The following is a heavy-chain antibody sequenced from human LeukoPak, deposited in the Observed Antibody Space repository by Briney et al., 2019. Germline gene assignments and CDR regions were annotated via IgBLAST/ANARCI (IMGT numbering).Heavy chain of an antibody. CDR1: GYTFTGYY. CDR3: ARDGPTYYDILTGHGAFDI. J-gene: IGHJ3*02. CDR2: INPNSGGT. Sequence: ASVKVSCKASGYTFTGYYMHWVRQAPGQGLEWMGWINPNSGGTNYAQKFQGRVTMTRDTPISTAYMELSRLRSDDTAVYYCARDGPTYYDILTGHGAFDIWGQGTMVTVSS. D-gene: IGHD3-9*01. V-gene: IGHV1-2*02.